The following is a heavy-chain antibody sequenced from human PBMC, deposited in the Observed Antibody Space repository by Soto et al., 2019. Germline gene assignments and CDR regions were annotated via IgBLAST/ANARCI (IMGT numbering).Heavy chain of an antibody. J-gene: IGHJ3*02. CDR2: MSHSGGT. D-gene: IGHD1-1*01. CDR3: ARVARGTATTVVDAFDI. CDR1: GGFVSSGSYY. V-gene: IGHV4-34*01. Sequence: QVQLQQWGAGLLKPSETLSLTCAVYGGFVSSGSYYWSWIRQPPGKGLEWIGEMSHSGGTHFNPSHKSRVTISVDTSKTQFSLKMSSVTAADTALYYCARVARGTATTVVDAFDIWGPGTMVTVSS.